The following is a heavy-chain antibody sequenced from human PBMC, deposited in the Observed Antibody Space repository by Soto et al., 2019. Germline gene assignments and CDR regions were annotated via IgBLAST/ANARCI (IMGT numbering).Heavy chain of an antibody. D-gene: IGHD6-13*01. Sequence: SDTLSLTCTVSGGSISSYYWSWIRQPPGKGLEWIGYIYYSGSTNYNPSLKSRVTISVDTSKNQFSLKLSSVTAADTAVYYCARDGGSSSWYSPDYYYYYGMDVWGQGTTVTV. J-gene: IGHJ6*02. CDR3: ARDGGSSSWYSPDYYYYYGMDV. CDR1: GGSISSYY. V-gene: IGHV4-59*01. CDR2: IYYSGST.